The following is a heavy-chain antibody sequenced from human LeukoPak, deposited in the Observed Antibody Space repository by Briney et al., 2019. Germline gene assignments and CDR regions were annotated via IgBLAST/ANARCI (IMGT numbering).Heavy chain of an antibody. CDR2: IIPILGIA. CDR3: AREDSNHVTRWFDP. CDR1: GGTFSSYA. Sequence: SVKVSCKASGGTFSSYAISWVRQAPGQGLEWMGRIIPILGIANYAQKFQGRVTITADKSTSTAYMELSSLRSEDTAVYYCAREDSNHVTRWFDPWGQGTLVTVSS. V-gene: IGHV1-69*04. D-gene: IGHD4-11*01. J-gene: IGHJ5*02.